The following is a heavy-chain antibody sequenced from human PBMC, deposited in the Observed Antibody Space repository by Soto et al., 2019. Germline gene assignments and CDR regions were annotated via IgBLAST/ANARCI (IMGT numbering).Heavy chain of an antibody. CDR2: ISSSSSYI. Sequence: ESGGGLVKPGGSLRLSCAASGFTFSSYSMNWVRQAPGKGLEWVSSISSSSSYIYYADSVKGRFTISRDNAKNSLYLQMNSLRADDTAVYYCARDRYDGGGYFDYWGQGTLVTVSS. V-gene: IGHV3-21*01. D-gene: IGHD3-16*01. CDR1: GFTFSSYS. CDR3: ARDRYDGGGYFDY. J-gene: IGHJ4*02.